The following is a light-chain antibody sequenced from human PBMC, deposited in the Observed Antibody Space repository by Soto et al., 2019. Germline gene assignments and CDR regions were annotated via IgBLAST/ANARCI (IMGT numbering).Light chain of an antibody. Sequence: QSVLTQPASVSGSPGQSITISCTGTSSDVGGYNYVSWYQQHPGKAPKLMIYDVSNRPSGVSNRFSGSKSGNTASLTISGLQAEDEAGYYCSSYTSSSTGVFGTGTKVTVL. J-gene: IGLJ1*01. V-gene: IGLV2-14*01. CDR1: SSDVGGYNY. CDR3: SSYTSSSTGV. CDR2: DVS.